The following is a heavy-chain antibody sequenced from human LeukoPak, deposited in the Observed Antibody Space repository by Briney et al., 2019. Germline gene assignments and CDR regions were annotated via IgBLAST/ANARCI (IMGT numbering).Heavy chain of an antibody. Sequence: GALRLSCAASGITFSNYGMSWVRQAPGKGLEWVAAISNSAGRTYYADSVKGRFTISRDNSKDTLFLLMNTLRADDTAVYYCAAMTGPTFDYWGQGALVTISS. CDR3: AAMTGPTFDY. V-gene: IGHV3-23*01. CDR1: GITFSNYG. J-gene: IGHJ4*02. D-gene: IGHD3-9*01. CDR2: ISNSAGRT.